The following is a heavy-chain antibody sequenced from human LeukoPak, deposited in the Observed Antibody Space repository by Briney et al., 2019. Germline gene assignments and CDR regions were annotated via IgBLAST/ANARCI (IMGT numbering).Heavy chain of an antibody. V-gene: IGHV1-46*01. CDR3: ARDHGYDSSGYHNWFDP. D-gene: IGHD3-22*01. CDR1: GYTFTSYY. J-gene: IGHJ5*02. Sequence: ASVKVSCKASGYTFTSYYVHWVRQAPGQGLEWMGIINPSGGSTSYAQKFQGRVTMTRDTSTSTVYMELSSLRSEDTAVYYCARDHGYDSSGYHNWFDPWGQGTLVTVSS. CDR2: INPSGGST.